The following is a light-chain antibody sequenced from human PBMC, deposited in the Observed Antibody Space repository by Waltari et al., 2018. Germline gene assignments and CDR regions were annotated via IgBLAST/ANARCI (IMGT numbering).Light chain of an antibody. CDR3: QTWGTGIWV. J-gene: IGLJ3*02. Sequence: QLVLTQSPSASASLGASFKITCTLSRGHRSNVDAWHHQQPEKGPRYLMKVNSDGSHSKGDGFPGLFSGSSSGAARYLTISGLQSDDEADYYSQTWGTGIWVFGGGTRLTVL. V-gene: IGLV4-69*01. CDR2: VNSDGSH. CDR1: RGHRSNV.